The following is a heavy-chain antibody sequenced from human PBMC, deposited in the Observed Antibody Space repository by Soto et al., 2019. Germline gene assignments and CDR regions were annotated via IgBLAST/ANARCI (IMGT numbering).Heavy chain of an antibody. CDR3: GKEGAKSIALDS. CDR1: VFTFSSNG. V-gene: IGHV3-30*18. Sequence: XGSLRLSCASSVFTFSSNGMHCVRQAPGKWLEWLAVISYDGSNKYYADSVKGRFTISRDNSKNTLSLQMNSLRPEDTAVYYCGKEGAKSIALDSWGQGTLVTVS. CDR2: ISYDGSNK. D-gene: IGHD6-6*01. J-gene: IGHJ4*02.